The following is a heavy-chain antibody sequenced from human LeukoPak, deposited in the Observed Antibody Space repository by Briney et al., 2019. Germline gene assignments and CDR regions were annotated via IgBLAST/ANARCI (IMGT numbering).Heavy chain of an antibody. J-gene: IGHJ6*02. D-gene: IGHD6-19*01. CDR2: INHSGST. CDR3: ARSRGRSSGWPITYYYYGMDV. Sequence: SETLSLTCAVYGGSFSGYYWSWIRQPPGKGLEWIGEINHSGSTNYNPSLKSRVTISVDTSKNQFSLKLSSVTAADTAVYYCARSRGRSSGWPITYYYYGMDVWGQGTTVTVSS. V-gene: IGHV4-34*01. CDR1: GGSFSGYY.